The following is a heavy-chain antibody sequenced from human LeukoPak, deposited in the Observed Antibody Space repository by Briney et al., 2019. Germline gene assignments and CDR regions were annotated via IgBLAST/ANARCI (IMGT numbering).Heavy chain of an antibody. CDR1: GGTFSSYT. CDR2: IIPILGIA. D-gene: IGHD3-22*01. CDR3: ARDRADYDSSGYDY. J-gene: IGHJ4*02. Sequence: GASVKVSCKASGGTFSSYTISWVRQAPGQGLEWTGRIIPILGIANYAQKFQGRVTITADKSTSTAYMELSSLRSEDTAVYYCARDRADYDSSGYDYWGQGTLVTVSS. V-gene: IGHV1-69*04.